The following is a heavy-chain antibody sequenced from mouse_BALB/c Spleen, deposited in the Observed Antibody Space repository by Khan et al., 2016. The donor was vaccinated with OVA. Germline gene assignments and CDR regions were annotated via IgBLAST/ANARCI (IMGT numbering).Heavy chain of an antibody. CDR2: ISPGSGDT. D-gene: IGHD1-2*01. J-gene: IGHJ3*01. V-gene: IGHV1-77*01. Sequence: QVQLQQSGAELARPGASVQLSCQASGYSFTDYYINWVKQRTGQGLEWIGEISPGSGDTYFYEKFKGKATLTADKSSSTAYLQHISLPTMATAGNFCARRNCSGYHFACWGQGSLST. CDR1: GYSFTDYY. CDR3: ARRNCSGYHFAC.